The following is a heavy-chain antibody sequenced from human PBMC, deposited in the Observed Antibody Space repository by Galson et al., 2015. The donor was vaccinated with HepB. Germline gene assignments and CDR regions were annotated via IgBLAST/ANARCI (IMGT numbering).Heavy chain of an antibody. J-gene: IGHJ5*02. D-gene: IGHD6-19*01. V-gene: IGHV6-1*01. CDR2: TYYRSKWYN. Sequence: CAISGDSVSSNSAAWNWIRQSPSRGLEWLGRTYYRSKWYNDYAVSVKRRITINPDTSKNQFSLQLNSVTPEDTTVYYCARDKGGGRSGWYRGSWFDPWGQGTLVTVSS. CDR1: GDSVSSNSAA. CDR3: ARDKGGGRSGWYRGSWFDP.